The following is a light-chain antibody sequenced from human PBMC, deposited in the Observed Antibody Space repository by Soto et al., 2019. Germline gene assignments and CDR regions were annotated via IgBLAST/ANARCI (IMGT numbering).Light chain of an antibody. V-gene: IGKV1-13*02. Sequence: AIQVTQFPSSLSASVGDRVTITCRASQDISGALAWYQQKPGKAPKLLIYDVSTVQSGVPSRFSGRGSGTEFTLTITSLQPEDFATYYCQQFNIYPITFGQGTRLDI. CDR1: QDISGA. J-gene: IGKJ5*01. CDR2: DVS. CDR3: QQFNIYPIT.